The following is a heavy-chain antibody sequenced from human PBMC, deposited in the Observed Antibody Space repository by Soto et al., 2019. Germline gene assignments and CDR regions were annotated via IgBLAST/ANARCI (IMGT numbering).Heavy chain of an antibody. CDR3: VSAATFYYDSSGYLQH. Sequence: PSETLSLTCTPSGGSISIYYWSWIRQPPGKGLERIGYIYYSGSTNYNPSLKSRVTISVDTSKNQFSLKLSSVTAADTAVYYCVSAATFYYDSSGYLQHGGKGTRVTASP. CDR1: GGSISIYY. D-gene: IGHD3-22*01. CDR2: IYYSGST. V-gene: IGHV4-59*01. J-gene: IGHJ1*01.